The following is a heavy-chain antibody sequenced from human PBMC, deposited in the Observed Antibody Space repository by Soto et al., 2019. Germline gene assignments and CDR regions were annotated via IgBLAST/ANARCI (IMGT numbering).Heavy chain of an antibody. Sequence: SETLSLTCTVSGGSISSGGYYWSWIRQHPGKGLEWIGYISYSWSTSHNPSLKSRVTISVDTSKNQFSLKLRSVTAADTAVYYCARGISIIVAPDKYSLDSWGQGTRVTVSS. D-gene: IGHD3-22*01. CDR3: ARGISIIVAPDKYSLDS. CDR1: GGSISSGGYY. CDR2: ISYSWST. V-gene: IGHV4-31*03. J-gene: IGHJ4*02.